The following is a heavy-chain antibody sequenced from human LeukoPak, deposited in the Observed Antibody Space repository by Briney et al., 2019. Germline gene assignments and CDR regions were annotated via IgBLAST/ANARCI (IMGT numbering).Heavy chain of an antibody. Sequence: GASVKVSCKASGYTFTSYDISWVRQATGQGLEWMGWMNPNSGNTGYAQKFQGRVTMTRNTSISTAYMELSSLRSEDTAVYYCARVAGDMNAFDIWAKGQWSPSLQ. CDR2: MNPNSGNT. CDR1: GYTFTSYD. V-gene: IGHV1-8*01. J-gene: IGHJ3*02. D-gene: IGHD6-19*01. CDR3: ARVAGDMNAFDI.